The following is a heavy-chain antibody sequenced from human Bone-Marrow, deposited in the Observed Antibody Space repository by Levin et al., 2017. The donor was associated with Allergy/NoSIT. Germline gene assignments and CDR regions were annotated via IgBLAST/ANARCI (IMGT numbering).Heavy chain of an antibody. CDR2: IDQDGNGK. D-gene: IGHD1-26*01. Sequence: GGSLRLSCEASGFTFNSHWMTWVRQAPGKGLEWVANIDQDGNGKYYADSVKGRFTISRDNAKNSLYLQMNSLRVEDTGVYYCARDFYSGARILDYWGQGTLVTVSS. V-gene: IGHV3-7*01. J-gene: IGHJ4*02. CDR3: ARDFYSGARILDY. CDR1: GFTFNSHW.